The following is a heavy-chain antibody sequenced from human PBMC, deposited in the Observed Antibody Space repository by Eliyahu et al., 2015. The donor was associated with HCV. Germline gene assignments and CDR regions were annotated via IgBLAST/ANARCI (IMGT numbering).Heavy chain of an antibody. CDR2: IYTSGST. J-gene: IGHJ3*02. Sequence: QVQLQESGPGLVKPSQTLSLTCTVSGGSISSGSYYWSWIRQPAGKGLEWIGRIYTSGSTNYNPSLKSRVTISVDTPKNQFSLKLSSVTAADTAVYYCARYGWRDAFDIWGQGTMVTVSS. V-gene: IGHV4-61*02. CDR1: GGSISSGSYY. D-gene: IGHD2-15*01. CDR3: ARYGWRDAFDI.